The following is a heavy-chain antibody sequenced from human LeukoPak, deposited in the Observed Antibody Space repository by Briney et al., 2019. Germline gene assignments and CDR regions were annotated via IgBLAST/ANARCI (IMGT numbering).Heavy chain of an antibody. CDR2: IYHSGST. CDR1: GYSISSGYY. D-gene: IGHD3-10*01. J-gene: IGHJ4*02. V-gene: IGHV4-38-2*02. Sequence: PSETLSLTCTVSGYSISSGYYWGWIRQPPGKGLEWIGSIYHSGSTYYNPSLKSRVTISVDTSKNQFSLKLSSVTAADTAVYYCASSLLWFGELSWGQGTLVTVSS. CDR3: ASSLLWFGELS.